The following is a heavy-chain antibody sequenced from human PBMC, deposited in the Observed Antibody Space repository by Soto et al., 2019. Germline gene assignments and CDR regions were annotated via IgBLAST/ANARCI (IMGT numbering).Heavy chain of an antibody. CDR2: VSGNGGNT. V-gene: IGHV3-23*01. Sequence: QPGGSLRLSCVASGFSFSSYTMNWVRQAPGEGLEWVSGVSGNGGNTYYADSVKGRFSISRDNSKNTLYLQLNSLRAEDTAIYYCAKDRMGASGWFDPWGQGTPVTVSS. D-gene: IGHD1-26*01. J-gene: IGHJ5*02. CDR3: AKDRMGASGWFDP. CDR1: GFSFSSYT.